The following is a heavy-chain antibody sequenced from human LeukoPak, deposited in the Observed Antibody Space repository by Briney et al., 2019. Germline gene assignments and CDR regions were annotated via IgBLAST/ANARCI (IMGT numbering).Heavy chain of an antibody. CDR3: ARSGYYGSGPPGAFDI. J-gene: IGHJ3*02. Sequence: GASVKVSCKASGGTFSSYAISWVRQAPGQGLEWMGGIIPIFGTANYAQKFQGRVTITADKSTSTAYMELSSLRSEDTAVYYCARSGYYGSGPPGAFDIWGQGTMVTVSS. V-gene: IGHV1-69*06. CDR1: GGTFSSYA. CDR2: IIPIFGTA. D-gene: IGHD3-10*01.